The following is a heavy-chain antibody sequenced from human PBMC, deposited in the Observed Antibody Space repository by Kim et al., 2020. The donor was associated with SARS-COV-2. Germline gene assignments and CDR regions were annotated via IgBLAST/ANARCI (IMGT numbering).Heavy chain of an antibody. J-gene: IGHJ6*02. CDR2: ISSSSSYI. V-gene: IGHV3-21*01. CDR3: ARGKWLRFLDYGMDV. Sequence: GGSLRLSCAASGFTFSSYSMNWVRQAPGKGLEWVSSISSSSSYIYYADSVKGRFTISRDNAKNSLYLQMNSLRAEDTAVYYCARGKWLRFLDYGMDVWGQGTTVTVSS. CDR1: GFTFSSYS. D-gene: IGHD5-12*01.